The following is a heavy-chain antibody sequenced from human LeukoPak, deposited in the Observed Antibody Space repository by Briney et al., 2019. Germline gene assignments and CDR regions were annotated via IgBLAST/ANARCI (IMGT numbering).Heavy chain of an antibody. Sequence: GESLKISCKGSGYSFTSYWIGWVRQMPGKGLEWMGIIYPGDSDTRYSPSFQGQVTISADKSISTAYLQWSSLKASDTAMYYCARLPGYCSSTSCSHMDVWGKGTTVTVSS. D-gene: IGHD2-2*01. CDR3: ARLPGYCSSTSCSHMDV. CDR1: GYSFTSYW. CDR2: IYPGDSDT. J-gene: IGHJ6*03. V-gene: IGHV5-51*01.